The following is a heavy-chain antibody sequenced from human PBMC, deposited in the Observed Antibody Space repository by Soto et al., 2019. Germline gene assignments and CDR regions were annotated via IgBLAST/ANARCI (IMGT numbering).Heavy chain of an antibody. V-gene: IGHV3-11*01. CDR1: VWTLSSYY. CDR2: IINSGITT. Sequence: GALRLSCAGPVWTLSSYYMSSIRQTKEEELVWVSYIINSGITTYYADSVKGRFTISRDNSKNTLYLQMNSLRAEDTAVYYCARDIGYDFWSGPDIWGQGTMVTVSS. J-gene: IGHJ3*02. D-gene: IGHD3-3*01. CDR3: ARDIGYDFWSGPDI.